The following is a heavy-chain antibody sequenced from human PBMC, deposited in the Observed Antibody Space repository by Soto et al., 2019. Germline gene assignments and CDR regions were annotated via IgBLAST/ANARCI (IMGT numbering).Heavy chain of an antibody. V-gene: IGHV4-34*01. J-gene: IGHJ6*02. CDR2: INDSGSS. D-gene: IGHD3-10*01. CDR1: GGFFSDYN. CDR3: ARGRRRMAMALGSNGMGV. Sequence: SETLSLTCAVYGGFFSDYNWNWIRQPPGKGLEWIGEINDSGSSNYNPSLKSRVTISVDTSKKQFSLKLSSVTAADTAVYYCARGRRRMAMALGSNGMGVWGQGTTVTVSS.